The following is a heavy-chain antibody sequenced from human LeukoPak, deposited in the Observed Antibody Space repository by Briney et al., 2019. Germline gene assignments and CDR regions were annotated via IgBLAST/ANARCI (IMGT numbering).Heavy chain of an antibody. J-gene: IGHJ4*02. D-gene: IGHD1-26*01. CDR2: ISANGGDT. Sequence: GGSLRLSCAASGFTLSNFAMSWVRQAPGKGLQWVSLISANGGDTYYADSVKGRFTISTDNSKNTLYLQMNSLRAEDTALYYCAKASGSGYGKDYFDYWGQGTLVTVSS. V-gene: IGHV3-23*01. CDR3: AKASGSGYGKDYFDY. CDR1: GFTLSNFA.